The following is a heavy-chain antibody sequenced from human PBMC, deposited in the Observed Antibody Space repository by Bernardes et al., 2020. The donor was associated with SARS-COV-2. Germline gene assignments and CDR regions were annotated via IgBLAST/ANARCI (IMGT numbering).Heavy chain of an antibody. CDR1: GFTFSSSA. CDR2: ISGSGSST. J-gene: IGHJ5*02. V-gene: IGHV3-23*01. D-gene: IGHD2-8*01. CDR3: ARATETNCANRICDGRWFEP. Sequence: AETLFLSCAASGFTFSSSAMSWVRQAPGKGLEWVSAISGSGSSTYYADSVKGRFTISRDNSKNTLYLQMNSLRAEDTAVYYCARATETNCANRICDGRWFEPWGQGTLVTVS.